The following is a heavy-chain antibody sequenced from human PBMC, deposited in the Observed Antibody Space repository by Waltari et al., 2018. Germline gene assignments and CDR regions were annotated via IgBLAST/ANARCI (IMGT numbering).Heavy chain of an antibody. CDR3: ARDRGRGLYLDS. Sequence: QLRLQESGPGLVKPSGTLSLTCAVSGDSMSITDCWSWVRQPPGKGLEWIGQVRGSGRTNYSPSFASRLTISLDTANKQFSLKVTSATAAYTAVYYCARDRGRGLYLDSWGPGTLVTVSP. J-gene: IGHJ4*02. CDR1: GDSMSITDC. CDR2: VRGSGRT. D-gene: IGHD2-15*01. V-gene: IGHV4-4*02.